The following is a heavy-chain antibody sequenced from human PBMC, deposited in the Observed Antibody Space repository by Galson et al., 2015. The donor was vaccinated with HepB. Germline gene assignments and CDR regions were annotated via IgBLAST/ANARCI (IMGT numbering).Heavy chain of an antibody. CDR1: GFTFSGSA. J-gene: IGHJ6*02. CDR2: IRSKANSYAT. D-gene: IGHD2-2*01. Sequence: SLRLSCAASGFTFSGSAMHWVRQASGKGLEWVGRIRSKANSYATAYAASMKGRFTISRDDSRNTAYLQMNSLKTEDTAVYYCTSPDIVVVPAASSYYYGMDVWGQGTTVTVSS. V-gene: IGHV3-73*01. CDR3: TSPDIVVVPAASSYYYGMDV.